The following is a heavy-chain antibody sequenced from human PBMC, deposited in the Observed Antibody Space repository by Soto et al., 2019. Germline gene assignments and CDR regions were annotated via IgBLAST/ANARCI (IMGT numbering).Heavy chain of an antibody. V-gene: IGHV3-30*18. CDR1: GFTFSSYG. CDR2: ISYDGSNK. D-gene: IGHD6-13*01. J-gene: IGHJ4*02. CDR3: AKDAKYYIASDY. Sequence: PGGSLRLSCAASGFTFSSYGVHWVRQAPGKGLEWVAVISYDGSNKYYADSVKGRFTISRDNSKNTLYLQMNSLRAEDTAVYYCAKDAKYYIASDYWGQGTLVTVSS.